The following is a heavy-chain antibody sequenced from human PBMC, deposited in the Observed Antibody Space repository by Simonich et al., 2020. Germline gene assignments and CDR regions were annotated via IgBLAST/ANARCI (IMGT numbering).Heavy chain of an antibody. CDR1: GGSFSGYY. CDR2: INHSGST. CDR3: ARGLRVAAAGTAFQH. J-gene: IGHJ1*01. Sequence: QVQLQQWGAGLLKPSETLSLTCAVYGGSFSGYYWGWIRQTPGKGLEWIGEINHSGSTNYNPSLRSRVPISVDTSKNQFSLKLSSVTAADTAVYYCARGLRVAAAGTAFQHWGQGTLVTVSS. V-gene: IGHV4-34*01. D-gene: IGHD6-13*01.